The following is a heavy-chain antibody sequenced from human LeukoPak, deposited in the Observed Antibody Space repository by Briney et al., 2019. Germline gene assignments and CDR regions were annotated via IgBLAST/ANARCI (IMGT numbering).Heavy chain of an antibody. V-gene: IGHV1-69*13. CDR3: ARYSDYYDSSGYYYPGAFDI. Sequence: ASVKVSCKASGGTFSSYAISWVRQAPGQGLEWMGGIIPIFGTASYAQKFQGRVTITADESTSTAYMELSSLRSEDTAVYYCARYSDYYDSSGYYYPGAFDIWGQGTMVTVSS. CDR1: GGTFSSYA. D-gene: IGHD3-22*01. CDR2: IIPIFGTA. J-gene: IGHJ3*02.